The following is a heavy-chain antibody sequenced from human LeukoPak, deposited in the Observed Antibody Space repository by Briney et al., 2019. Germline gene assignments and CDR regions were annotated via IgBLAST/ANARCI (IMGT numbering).Heavy chain of an antibody. CDR2: ISSTGST. J-gene: IGHJ3*02. D-gene: IGHD3-10*01. V-gene: IGHV4-61*02. Sequence: PSETLSLTCTVSGGSISSGGHYWSCIRQPAGKGLEYLGRISSTGSTNYNPSLRSRVTISADTSKNHFSLKLTSVTAADTAVYYCAIDQRGGRDAFDIWGQGTMVTVSS. CDR1: GGSISSGGHY. CDR3: AIDQRGGRDAFDI.